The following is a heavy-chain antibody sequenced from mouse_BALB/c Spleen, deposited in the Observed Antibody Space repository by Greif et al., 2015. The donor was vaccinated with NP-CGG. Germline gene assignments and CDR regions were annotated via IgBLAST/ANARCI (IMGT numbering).Heavy chain of an antibody. CDR2: ISSGSSTI. D-gene: IGHD1-1*01. V-gene: IGHV5-17*02. CDR1: GFTFSSSG. J-gene: IGHJ4*01. CDR3: ARTTVVAYYAMDY. Sequence: EVKLVESGGGLVQPGGSRKLSCAASGFTFSSSGMHWVRQAPEKGLEWVTYISSGSSTIYYADTVKGRFTISRDNPKNTLFLQMTSLRSEDTAMYYCARTTVVAYYAMDYWGQGTSVTVSS.